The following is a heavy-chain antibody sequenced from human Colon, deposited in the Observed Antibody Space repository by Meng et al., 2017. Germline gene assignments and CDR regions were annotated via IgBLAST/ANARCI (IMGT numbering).Heavy chain of an antibody. CDR2: IFWESGAT. D-gene: IGHD3-10*01. CDR1: GSTFDDYA. J-gene: IGHJ6*02. CDR3: TKDLSPGGAAV. Sequence: SLKISCAVSGSTFDDYAMHWVRQAPGKGLEWVSGIFWESGATGYADSVKGRFTISRDSAKNPLYLQMNSLRADDTALYFCTKDLSPGGAAVWGPGTPVTVSS. V-gene: IGHV3-9*01.